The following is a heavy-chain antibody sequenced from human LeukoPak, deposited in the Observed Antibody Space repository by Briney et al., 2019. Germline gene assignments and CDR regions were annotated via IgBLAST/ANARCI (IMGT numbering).Heavy chain of an antibody. D-gene: IGHD2-2*03. V-gene: IGHV4-4*07. CDR1: GGSISNYF. Sequence: SETLSLTCTVAGGSISNYFWSWIRQPAGKGLEWIGRIYTSGSTNYNPSLKSRVTMSVDTSKNQFSLKLSSVTAADTAVYYCARDWLGIVVVPAAIRGAFDIWGQGTMVTVSS. J-gene: IGHJ3*02. CDR2: IYTSGST. CDR3: ARDWLGIVVVPAAIRGAFDI.